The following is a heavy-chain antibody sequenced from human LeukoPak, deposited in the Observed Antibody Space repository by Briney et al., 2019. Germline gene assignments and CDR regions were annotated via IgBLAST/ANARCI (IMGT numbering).Heavy chain of an antibody. J-gene: IGHJ4*02. CDR2: IYYSGST. CDR1: DGSISSYY. V-gene: IGHV4-59*01. CDR3: ARVHTGAAAGTLDY. D-gene: IGHD6-13*01. Sequence: KASETLSLTCTVSDGSISSYYWSWIRQPPGKGLEWIGYIYYSGSTNYNPSLKSRVTISVDTSKNQFSLKLSSVTAADTAVYYCARVHTGAAAGTLDYWGQGTLVTVSS.